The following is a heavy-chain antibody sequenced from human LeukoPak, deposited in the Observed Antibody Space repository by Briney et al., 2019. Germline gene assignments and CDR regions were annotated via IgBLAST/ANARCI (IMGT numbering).Heavy chain of an antibody. CDR2: IYYSGST. Sequence: PSETLSLTCTVSGGSISSSSYYWGWIRQPPGKGLEWIGRIYYSGSTYYNPSLKSRVTISVDTSKNQFSLKLSSVTAADTAVYYCARSMVRGVKGYYYYMDVWGKGTTVTVSS. J-gene: IGHJ6*03. V-gene: IGHV4-39*01. D-gene: IGHD3-10*01. CDR1: GGSISSSSYY. CDR3: ARSMVRGVKGYYYYMDV.